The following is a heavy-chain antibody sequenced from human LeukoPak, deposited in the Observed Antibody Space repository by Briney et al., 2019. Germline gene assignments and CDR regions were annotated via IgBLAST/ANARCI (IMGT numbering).Heavy chain of an antibody. D-gene: IGHD3-16*01. V-gene: IGHV3-48*04. CDR3: ARLRSYGYYYDGMDV. J-gene: IGHJ6*02. CDR2: ITSSSSTK. Sequence: GGSLRLSCTASGFTFRRYTLNWVRQAPGKGLGWVSYITSSSSTKYYADSVKGRFTISRDNAKNSLYLQMNSLRAEDTAVYFCARLRSYGYYYDGMDVWGQGTTVIVSS. CDR1: GFTFRRYT.